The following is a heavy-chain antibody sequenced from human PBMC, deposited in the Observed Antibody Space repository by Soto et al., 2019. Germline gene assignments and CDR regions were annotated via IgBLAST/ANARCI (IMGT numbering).Heavy chain of an antibody. CDR3: ARDQLEGNWFDP. J-gene: IGHJ5*02. V-gene: IGHV4-30-2*01. Sequence: SETLSLTCTVSGGSISSGGYSWNWIRQPPGKGLGWIGYIYHSGYTYYNPSLRSRVTISVDKSKNHFSLKLSSVTAADTAVYYCARDQLEGNWFDPWGQGTLVTVSS. D-gene: IGHD1-1*01. CDR2: IYHSGYT. CDR1: GGSISSGGYS.